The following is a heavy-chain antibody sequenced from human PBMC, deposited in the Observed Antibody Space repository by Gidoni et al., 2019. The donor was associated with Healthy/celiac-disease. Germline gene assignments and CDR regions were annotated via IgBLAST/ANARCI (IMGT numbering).Heavy chain of an antibody. CDR1: GYTFTSYA. CDR2: INAGNGNT. CDR3: ARDLDTAMAEFDY. J-gene: IGHJ4*02. Sequence: QVQLVQSGAEVKKPGASVKVSCKASGYTFTSYAMHWVRQAPGQRLEWMGWINAGNGNTKYSQKFQGRVTITRDTSASTAYMELSSLRSEDTAVYYCARDLDTAMAEFDYWGQGTLVTVSS. D-gene: IGHD5-18*01. V-gene: IGHV1-3*01.